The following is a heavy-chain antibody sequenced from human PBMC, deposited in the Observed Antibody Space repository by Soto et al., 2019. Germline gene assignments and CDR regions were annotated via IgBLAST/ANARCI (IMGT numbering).Heavy chain of an antibody. CDR1: GYTLTELS. V-gene: IGHV1-24*01. CDR2: FDPEDGET. J-gene: IGHJ6*02. D-gene: IGHD6-13*01. Sequence: ASVKVSCKVSGYTLTELSMHWVRQAPGKGLEWMGGFDPEDGETIYAQKFQGRVTMTEDTSTDTAYMELSSLRSEDTAVYYCATLLIAAQRPFYGMDVWGQGTTVTVSS. CDR3: ATLLIAAQRPFYGMDV.